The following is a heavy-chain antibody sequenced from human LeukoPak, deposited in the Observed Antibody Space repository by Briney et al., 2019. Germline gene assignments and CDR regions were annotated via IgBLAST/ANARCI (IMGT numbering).Heavy chain of an antibody. CDR1: GGSISSSSYY. J-gene: IGHJ4*02. Sequence: NPSETLSLTCTVSGGSISSSSYYWGWIRQPPGKGLEWIGSIYYSGSTFYNPSLKSRVTISVDTSKNQFSLKLSSVTAADTAVYYCARGEMATIITVDYWGQGTLVTVSS. D-gene: IGHD5-12*01. CDR2: IYYSGST. V-gene: IGHV4-39*01. CDR3: ARGEMATIITVDY.